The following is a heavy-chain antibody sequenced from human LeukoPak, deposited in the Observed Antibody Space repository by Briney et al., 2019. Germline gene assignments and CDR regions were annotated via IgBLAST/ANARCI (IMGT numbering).Heavy chain of an antibody. CDR3: AIGDYSCPAFDY. D-gene: IGHD2-15*01. CDR2: ISSSSSYI. Sequence: PGGSLRLSCAASGFTFSSYSMNWVRQAPGKGLEWVSSISSSSSYIYYADSVKGRFTISRDNAKNSLYLQMNSLRAEDTAVYYCAIGDYSCPAFDYWGEGSLVTVSS. J-gene: IGHJ4*02. V-gene: IGHV3-21*01. CDR1: GFTFSSYS.